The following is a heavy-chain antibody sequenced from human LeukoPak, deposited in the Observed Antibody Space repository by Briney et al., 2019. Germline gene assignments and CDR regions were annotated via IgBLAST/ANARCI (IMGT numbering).Heavy chain of an antibody. V-gene: IGHV1-2*02. CDR1: GYTFTSYG. J-gene: IGHJ5*02. Sequence: ASVKVSCKASGYTFTSYGISWVRQAPGQGLEWMGWINPNSGGTNYAQKFQGRVTMTRDTSISTAYMELSRLRSDDTAVYYCARDVGGVVPAVYRGFNWFDPWGQGTLVTVSS. CDR2: INPNSGGT. D-gene: IGHD2-2*01. CDR3: ARDVGGVVPAVYRGFNWFDP.